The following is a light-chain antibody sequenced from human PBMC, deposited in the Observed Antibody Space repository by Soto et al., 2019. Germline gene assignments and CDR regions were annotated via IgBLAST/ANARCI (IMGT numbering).Light chain of an antibody. Sequence: QAVVTQEPSLTVSPGGTVTLTWASSTGAVTSGSYPNWTHQKHGHAPRPLIYSTSNKHSWTPARFSGSLLGGKAALTLSRVQPEDEAEYYCLLYFGGAQLVFGGGTKLTVL. V-gene: IGLV7-43*01. CDR3: LLYFGGAQLV. CDR1: TGAVTSGSY. CDR2: STS. J-gene: IGLJ3*02.